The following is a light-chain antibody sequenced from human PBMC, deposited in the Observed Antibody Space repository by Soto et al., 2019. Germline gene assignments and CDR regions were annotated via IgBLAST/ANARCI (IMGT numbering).Light chain of an antibody. J-gene: IGKJ2*01. CDR3: QQYDRFPYT. CDR2: KAS. Sequence: DIQMTQSPSTLSASVGDTVTITCRASQSLSYWLAWYQQKPGQAPKLLIHKASTLESGVPSRFSGSGSGTEVTLTISRLQPDDFATFYCQQYDRFPYTFGQGTKLEIK. V-gene: IGKV1-5*03. CDR1: QSLSYW.